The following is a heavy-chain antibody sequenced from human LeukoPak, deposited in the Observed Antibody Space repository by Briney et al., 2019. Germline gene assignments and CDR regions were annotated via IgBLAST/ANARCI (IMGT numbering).Heavy chain of an antibody. D-gene: IGHD4-23*01. CDR2: IYYSGST. V-gene: IGHV4-59*12. Sequence: SETLSLTCTVSGGSISTYYWTWIRQPPGKGLEWIGSIYYSGSTYYNPSLKSRVTISVDTSKNQFSLKLSSVTAADTAVYYCARAPTVVTRFDAFDIWGQGTMVTVSS. CDR3: ARAPTVVTRFDAFDI. J-gene: IGHJ3*02. CDR1: GGSISTYY.